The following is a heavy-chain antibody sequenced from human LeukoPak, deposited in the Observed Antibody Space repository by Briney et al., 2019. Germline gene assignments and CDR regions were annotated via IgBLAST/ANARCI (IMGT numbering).Heavy chain of an antibody. CDR3: ARVAGYDAFFDY. V-gene: IGHV1-18*01. D-gene: IGHD2-2*01. Sequence: GASVKVSCKASGYTFTSYGISWVRQAPGQGLEWMGWISSYNGNTNYAQKFQGRVTMTKDTSTNTVYMELSNLKSEDTAVYFCARVAGYDAFFDYWGQGSQVTVS. CDR1: GYTFTSYG. CDR2: ISSYNGNT. J-gene: IGHJ4*02.